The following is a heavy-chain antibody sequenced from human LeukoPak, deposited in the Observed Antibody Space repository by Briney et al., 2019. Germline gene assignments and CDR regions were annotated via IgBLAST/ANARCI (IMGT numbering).Heavy chain of an antibody. CDR2: IMNKADGGTT. Sequence: GGSLGLSCAASGFTFSSYAMSWVRQAPGKGLEWIGRIMNKADGGTTYYAAPVQGRFTISRDDSKNMLYLQMNSLKTEDTAVYYCTTLGNPGYFDSWGQGTLVSVSS. J-gene: IGHJ4*02. CDR1: GFTFSSYA. V-gene: IGHV3-15*01. CDR3: TTLGNPGYFDS. D-gene: IGHD1-14*01.